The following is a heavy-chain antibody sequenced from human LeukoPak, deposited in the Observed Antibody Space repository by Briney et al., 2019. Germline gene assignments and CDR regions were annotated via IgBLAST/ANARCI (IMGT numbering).Heavy chain of an antibody. Sequence: GGSLRLSCAASGFTFSSYWMSWVRQAPGKGLEWVSSISSSSTYIYYADSVKGRFTISRDNAKNSLYLQMNSLRAEDTAVYFCARGLGCSGGSCYFDYWGQGTLVTVSS. CDR3: ARGLGCSGGSCYFDY. CDR2: ISSSSTYI. J-gene: IGHJ4*02. D-gene: IGHD2-15*01. V-gene: IGHV3-21*01. CDR1: GFTFSSYW.